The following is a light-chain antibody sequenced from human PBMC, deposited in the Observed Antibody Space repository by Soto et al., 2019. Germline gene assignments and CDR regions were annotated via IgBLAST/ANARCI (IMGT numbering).Light chain of an antibody. V-gene: IGLV7-46*01. Sequence: QAVVTQEPSLTVSPGGTVTLTCGSSTGAVTSNHHPYWFHQKAGQAPRTLIYDTSNKHSWTPARFSGSLLGDKAALTLSGAHPEEEAQYYCLLSYNAARVFGGGTKLTVL. CDR1: TGAVTSNHH. CDR3: LLSYNAARV. CDR2: DTS. J-gene: IGLJ2*01.